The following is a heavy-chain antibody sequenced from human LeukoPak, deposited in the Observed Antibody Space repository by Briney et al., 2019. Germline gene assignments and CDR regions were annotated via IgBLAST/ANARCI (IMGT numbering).Heavy chain of an antibody. Sequence: PGGSLRLSCAASGFTFSSYGMHWVRQAPGKGLEWVAVISYDGSNKYYADSVKGRFTISRDNSKNTLYLQMNSLRAEDTAVYYCAKDLLSMIVVVSALGYWGQGTLVTVSS. CDR1: GFTFSSYG. J-gene: IGHJ4*02. D-gene: IGHD3-22*01. CDR2: ISYDGSNK. CDR3: AKDLLSMIVVVSALGY. V-gene: IGHV3-30*18.